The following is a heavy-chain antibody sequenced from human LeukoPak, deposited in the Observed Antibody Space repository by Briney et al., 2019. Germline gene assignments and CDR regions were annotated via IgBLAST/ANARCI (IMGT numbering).Heavy chain of an antibody. V-gene: IGHV1-2*02. J-gene: IGHJ4*02. CDR1: AYTFSGYY. CDR2: INFNSGGK. CDR3: ARQIVSGSMGCDF. Sequence: ASVKVSCKASAYTFSGYYIHWVRQAPGLGLEWMGWINFNSGGKIFAEKFQDRVTMARDTSISTAYMELSRLRSDDTAVYYCARQIVSGSMGCDFWGQGTLVTVSS. D-gene: IGHD2-21*01.